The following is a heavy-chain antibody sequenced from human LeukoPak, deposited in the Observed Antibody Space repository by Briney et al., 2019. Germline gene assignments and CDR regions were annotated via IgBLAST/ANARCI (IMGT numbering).Heavy chain of an antibody. J-gene: IGHJ4*02. Sequence: GGSLRLSCAASGFTFSSYSMNWVRQAPGKGLEWVSYISSSSSTIYYADSVKGRFTISRDNAKNSLYLQMNSLRAEDTAVYYCARGMKRYAGFLDYWGQGTLVTVSS. CDR3: ARGMKRYAGFLDY. D-gene: IGHD1-1*01. CDR2: ISSSSSTI. CDR1: GFTFSSYS. V-gene: IGHV3-48*01.